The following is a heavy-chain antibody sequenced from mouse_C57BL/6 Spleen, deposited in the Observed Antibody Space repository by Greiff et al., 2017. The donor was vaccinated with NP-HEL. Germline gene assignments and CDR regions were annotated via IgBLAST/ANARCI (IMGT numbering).Heavy chain of an antibody. V-gene: IGHV1-66*01. D-gene: IGHD4-1*01. CDR1: GYSFTSYY. CDR2: IYPGSGNT. Sequence: VQLVESGPELVKPGASVKISCKASGYSFTSYYIHWVKQRPGQGLEWIGWIYPGSGNTKYNEKFKGKATLTADTSSSTAYMQLSSLTSEDSAVYYCARTKELDFDYWGQGTTLTVSS. CDR3: ARTKELDFDY. J-gene: IGHJ2*01.